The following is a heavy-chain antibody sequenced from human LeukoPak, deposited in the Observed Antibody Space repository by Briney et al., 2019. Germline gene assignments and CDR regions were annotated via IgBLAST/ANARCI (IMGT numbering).Heavy chain of an antibody. J-gene: IGHJ4*02. D-gene: IGHD3-10*01. V-gene: IGHV4-59*12. Sequence: SETLSLTCTVSGGSISSYYWSWIRQPPGKGLEWIGYIYYSGSANYNPSLKSRVTISVDTSKNQFSLKLSSVTAADTAVYYCARGATAMVRGVIITSYYFDYWGQGTLVTVSS. CDR1: GGSISSYY. CDR2: IYYSGSA. CDR3: ARGATAMVRGVIITSYYFDY.